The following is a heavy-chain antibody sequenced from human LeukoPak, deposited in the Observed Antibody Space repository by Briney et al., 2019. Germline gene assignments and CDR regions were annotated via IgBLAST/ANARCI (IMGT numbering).Heavy chain of an antibody. V-gene: IGHV1-2*02. CDR1: GYTFTNYY. CDR3: ARGQSLNDY. CDR2: INPNSGGA. Sequence: ASVKVSCKAFGYTFTNYYMHWVRQAPGQGLEWMGWINPNSGGANYAEKFQGRVTMTRDTSISTAYMELSRLRYDDTALYYCARGQSLNDYWGQGTLVTVSS. J-gene: IGHJ4*02.